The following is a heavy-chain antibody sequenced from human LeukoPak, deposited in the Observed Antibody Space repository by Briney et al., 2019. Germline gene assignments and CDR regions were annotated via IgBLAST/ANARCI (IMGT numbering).Heavy chain of an antibody. J-gene: IGHJ6*02. CDR2: ISYDGSNK. CDR3: AKDLAYYGENYGMDV. V-gene: IGHV3-30*04. CDR1: GFTFSSYA. D-gene: IGHD1-26*01. Sequence: PGGSLRLSCAASGFTFSSYAIHWVRQAPGKGLEWVAVISYDGSNKYYADSVKGRFTISRDNSKNTLYLQMNSLRAEDTAVYYCAKDLAYYGENYGMDVWGQGTTVTVSS.